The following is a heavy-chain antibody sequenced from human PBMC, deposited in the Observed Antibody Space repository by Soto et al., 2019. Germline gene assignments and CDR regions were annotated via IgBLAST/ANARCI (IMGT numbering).Heavy chain of an antibody. D-gene: IGHD2-21*01. Sequence: QVQLVQSGAEVKKPGASVKVSCKASGYIFIHYYIPWVRQAPAQGLEWMAIINPNGGSTNYAQKFQGRVTVTSDTSTSTVSMELNSLGSDDTAVYFCARSLLQGDFWGQGTLVTVSS. CDR2: INPNGGST. J-gene: IGHJ4*02. CDR3: ARSLLQGDF. V-gene: IGHV1-46*01. CDR1: GYIFIHYY.